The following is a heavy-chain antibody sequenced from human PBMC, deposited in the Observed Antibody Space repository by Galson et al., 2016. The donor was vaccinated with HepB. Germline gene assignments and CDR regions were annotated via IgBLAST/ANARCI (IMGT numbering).Heavy chain of an antibody. D-gene: IGHD3-10*02. CDR1: GDTFNNYR. CDR2: IIPLSGTS. Sequence: SVKVSCKASGDTFNNYRINWVRQAPGQGLEWVGDIIPLSGTSTYAQRLRGRVTIAADESTNTIYMDLSSLRSEDTAVYYCARRMGESLFGGFDIWGQGTMVTVSS. J-gene: IGHJ3*02. CDR3: ARRMGESLFGGFDI. V-gene: IGHV1-69*13.